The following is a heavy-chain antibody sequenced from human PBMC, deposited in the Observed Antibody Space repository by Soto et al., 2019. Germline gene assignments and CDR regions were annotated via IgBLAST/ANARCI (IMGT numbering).Heavy chain of an antibody. Sequence: HPGGSLRLSCAASGFTVSSNYMSWVRQAPGKGLEWVSVIYSGGSTYYADSVKGRFTISRDNSKNTLYLQMNSLRAEDTAVYYCARDGQIKNGYYYYYMDVWCKGTTVTVSS. CDR1: GFTVSSNY. CDR2: IYSGGST. CDR3: ARDGQIKNGYYYYYMDV. V-gene: IGHV3-66*01. D-gene: IGHD1-1*01. J-gene: IGHJ6*03.